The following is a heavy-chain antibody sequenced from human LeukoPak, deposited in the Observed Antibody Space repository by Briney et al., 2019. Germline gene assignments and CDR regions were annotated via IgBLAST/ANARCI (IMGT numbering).Heavy chain of an antibody. D-gene: IGHD2-2*01. CDR2: ISGSGGST. Sequence: PGGSLRHSCAASGFTFSSYAMSWVRQAPGKGLEWVSAISGSGGSTYYADSVKGRFTISRDNSKNTLYLQMNSLRAEDTAVYYCAKGADIVVVPAAYPVDYWGQGTLVTVSS. CDR3: AKGADIVVVPAAYPVDY. J-gene: IGHJ4*02. V-gene: IGHV3-23*01. CDR1: GFTFSSYA.